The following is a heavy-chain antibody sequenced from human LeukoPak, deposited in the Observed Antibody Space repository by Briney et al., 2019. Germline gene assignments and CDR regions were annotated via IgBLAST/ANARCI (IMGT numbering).Heavy chain of an antibody. CDR1: GGSISSGGYY. V-gene: IGHV4-61*08. J-gene: IGHJ6*02. CDR2: IYYSGST. Sequence: SQTLSLTCAVSGGSISSGGYYWSWIRQPPGKGLEWIGYIYYSGSTNYNPSLKSRVTISVDTPKNQLSLKLRSVTAADTAVYYCAREVSVRGMDVWGQGTTVTVSS. D-gene: IGHD3-10*02. CDR3: AREVSVRGMDV.